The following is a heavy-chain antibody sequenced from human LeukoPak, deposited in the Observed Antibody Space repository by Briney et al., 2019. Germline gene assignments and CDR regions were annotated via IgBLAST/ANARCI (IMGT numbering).Heavy chain of an antibody. J-gene: IGHJ5*02. V-gene: IGHV3-21*01. Sequence: GGSLRLSCATSGFTFSSYSMNWVRQAPGKGLEWVSSISSSSYIYYADSVKGRFTISRDNAKNSLYLQMNSLRAEDTAVYYCAIPSFYGSGSYYPTWGQGTLVTVSS. D-gene: IGHD3-10*01. CDR2: ISSSSYI. CDR1: GFTFSSYS. CDR3: AIPSFYGSGSYYPT.